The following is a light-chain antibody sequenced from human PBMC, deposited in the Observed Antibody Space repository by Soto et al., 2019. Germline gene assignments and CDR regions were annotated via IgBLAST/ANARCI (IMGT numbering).Light chain of an antibody. CDR2: VAS. Sequence: ETVMTQSPGTLSLSPGERATLSCTASQNVGNNYLAWYQQKPGQAPRLLISVASSRATGIPDRFSGSGSATDFALTISRLEPADFAVYYCLQFGNLPLTFGGGTKVEIK. CDR1: QNVGNNY. J-gene: IGKJ4*01. CDR3: LQFGNLPLT. V-gene: IGKV3-20*01.